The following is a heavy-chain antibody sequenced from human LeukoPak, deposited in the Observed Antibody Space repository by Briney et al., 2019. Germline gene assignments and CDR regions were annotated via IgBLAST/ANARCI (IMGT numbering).Heavy chain of an antibody. J-gene: IGHJ5*02. CDR1: GFTFSSYA. D-gene: IGHD3-16*01. CDR2: ISGSGGST. V-gene: IGHV3-23*01. Sequence: GGSLRLSCAASGFTFSSYAMSWVRQAPGKGLEWVSAISGSGGSTYYADSVKGRFTISRDNSKNTLYLQMNSLRAEDTAVYYCAKEPPHLYDYVWGSFDTWGQGTLVTVSS. CDR3: AKEPPHLYDYVWGSFDT.